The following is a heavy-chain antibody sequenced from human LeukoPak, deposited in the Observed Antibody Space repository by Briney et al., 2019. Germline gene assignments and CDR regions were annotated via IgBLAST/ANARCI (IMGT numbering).Heavy chain of an antibody. D-gene: IGHD3-10*01. J-gene: IGHJ4*02. CDR1: GFTFSSYW. V-gene: IGHV3-21*01. CDR2: ISSSSSYI. CDR3: ARDWFGELSFFDY. Sequence: GGSLRLSCTASGFTFSSYWMSWVRQAPGKGLEWVSSISSSSSYIYYADSVKGRFTISRDNAKNSLYLQMNSLRAEDTAVYYCARDWFGELSFFDYWGQGTLVTVSS.